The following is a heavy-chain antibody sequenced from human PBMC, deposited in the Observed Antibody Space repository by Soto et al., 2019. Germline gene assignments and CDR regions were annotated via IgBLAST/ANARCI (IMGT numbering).Heavy chain of an antibody. CDR1: GFTFSSNG. Sequence: QVQLVESGGGVVQPGRSLRLSCAASGFTFSSNGMHWVRQAPGKGLEWVAVISYDGSNKYYADSVKGRFTISRDNSKNTLYLQMNSLRAEDTAVYYCAKELGWGYSYGTIDYWGQGTLVTVSS. CDR2: ISYDGSNK. J-gene: IGHJ4*02. D-gene: IGHD5-18*01. V-gene: IGHV3-30*18. CDR3: AKELGWGYSYGTIDY.